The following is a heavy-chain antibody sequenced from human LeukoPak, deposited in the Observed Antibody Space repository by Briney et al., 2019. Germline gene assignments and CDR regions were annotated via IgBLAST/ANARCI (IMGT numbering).Heavy chain of an antibody. Sequence: SETLSLTCTVSGGSISGYYWSWIRQPPGKGLEWIGEINHSGSTNYNPSLKSRVTISVDTSKNQFSLKLSSVTAADTAVYYCARGPYYYGSGSYLVYWGQGTLVTVSS. V-gene: IGHV4-34*01. D-gene: IGHD3-10*01. CDR1: GGSISGYY. CDR3: ARGPYYYGSGSYLVY. J-gene: IGHJ4*02. CDR2: INHSGST.